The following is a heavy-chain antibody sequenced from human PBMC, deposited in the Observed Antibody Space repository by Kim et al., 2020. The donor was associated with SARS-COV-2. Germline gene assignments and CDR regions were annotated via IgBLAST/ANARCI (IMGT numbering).Heavy chain of an antibody. V-gene: IGHV4-39*01. Sequence: SETLSLTCTVSGGSISSSSYYWGWIRQPPGKGLEWIGSIYYSGSTYYNPSLKRRVTISVDTSKNKFSLKLSSVTAADTTVYYCARHLRAGSMVRGVNNWFDPWGQGSMVTVSS. CDR2: IYYSGST. CDR1: GGSISSSSYY. CDR3: ARHLRAGSMVRGVNNWFDP. J-gene: IGHJ5*02. D-gene: IGHD3-10*01.